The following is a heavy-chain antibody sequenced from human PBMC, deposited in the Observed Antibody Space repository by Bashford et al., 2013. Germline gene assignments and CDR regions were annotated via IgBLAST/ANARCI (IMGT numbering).Heavy chain of an antibody. J-gene: IGHJ4*02. V-gene: IGHV3-7*01. D-gene: IGHD3-10*01. CDR2: INPDGSAK. Sequence: VRQAPGKGLEWVANINPDGSAKYYLDSMKGRFTISRDNAKNSLYLQMNSLRVEDTAVYYCARDPSGYYGSGSYYRYFDYWGQGTLVTVSS. CDR3: ARDPSGYYGSGSYYRYFDY.